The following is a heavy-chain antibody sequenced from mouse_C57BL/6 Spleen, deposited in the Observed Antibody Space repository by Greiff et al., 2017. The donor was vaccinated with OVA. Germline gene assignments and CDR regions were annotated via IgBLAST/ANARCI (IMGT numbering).Heavy chain of an antibody. CDR1: GYTFTDYN. J-gene: IGHJ4*01. CDR3: ARSDGSSYDAMDY. V-gene: IGHV1-18*01. D-gene: IGHD1-1*01. CDR2: INPNNGGT. Sequence: VQLKESGPELVKPGASVKIPCKASGYTFTDYNMDWVKQSHGKSLEWIGDINPNNGGTIYNQKFKGKATLTVDKSSSTAYMELRSLTSEDTAVYYCARSDGSSYDAMDYWGQGTSVTVSS.